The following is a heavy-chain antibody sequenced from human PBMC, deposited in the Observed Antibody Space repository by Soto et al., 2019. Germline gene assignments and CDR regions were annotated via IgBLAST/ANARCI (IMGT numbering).Heavy chain of an antibody. J-gene: IGHJ4*02. V-gene: IGHV3-21*01. Sequence: EVQLVESGGGLVKPGGSLRLSCAASGFTFSSYSMNWVRQAPGKGLEWVSSISSSSSYIYYADSVKGRFTISRDNAKNSLYLQMNSLRAEDTAVYYCASRINCGGDCYVFDYWGQGTLVTVSS. CDR1: GFTFSSYS. CDR2: ISSSSSYI. D-gene: IGHD2-21*01. CDR3: ASRINCGGDCYVFDY.